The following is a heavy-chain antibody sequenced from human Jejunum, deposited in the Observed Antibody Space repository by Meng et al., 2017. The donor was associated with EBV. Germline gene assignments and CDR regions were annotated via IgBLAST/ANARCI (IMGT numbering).Heavy chain of an antibody. J-gene: IGHJ4*02. CDR2: LSFSGAST. Sequence: LVGCGGGWVQPGESRSLSCAASGFTFDSYGMSWVRQAPGKGLQWVSTLSFSGASTYYADSVKGRFTISRDNSKNTLYLQMNSLRAEDTAIYYCAKALDNDSWYYFDYWGQGTLVTVSS. CDR3: AKALDNDSWYYFDY. V-gene: IGHV3-23*04. CDR1: GFTFDSYG. D-gene: IGHD6-13*01.